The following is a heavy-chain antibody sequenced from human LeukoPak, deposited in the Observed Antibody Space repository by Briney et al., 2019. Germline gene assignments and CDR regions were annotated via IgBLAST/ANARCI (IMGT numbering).Heavy chain of an antibody. CDR3: ARELASNIRSFDI. CDR1: GYTFTNYG. CDR2: ISAYNGNT. D-gene: IGHD2/OR15-2a*01. Sequence: ASVKVSCKASGYTFTNYGISWVRQAPGQGLEWMGWISAYNGNTNYAQNFQGRVTMTTDTSTSTAYMEVRSLRSNDTAVYYCARELASNIRSFDIWAKGQWSPSLQ. J-gene: IGHJ3*02. V-gene: IGHV1-18*01.